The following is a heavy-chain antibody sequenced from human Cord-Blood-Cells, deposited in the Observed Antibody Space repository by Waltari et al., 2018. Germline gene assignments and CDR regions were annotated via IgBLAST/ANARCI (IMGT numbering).Heavy chain of an antibody. CDR1: GFPCSSPL. J-gene: IGHJ4*02. CDR2: IRQEGSGK. V-gene: IGHV3-7*01. Sequence: EVQLVESGGGLVEPGGSLRLSCAAHGFPCSSPLMSWVRQVPGKGLDGVANIRQEGSGKYYVDSVKGRFTISRDNAKNSLYLQMNSLRAEDTAVYYCARDFGWNAVDYWGQGTLVTVSS. CDR3: ARDFGWNAVDY. D-gene: IGHD1-1*01.